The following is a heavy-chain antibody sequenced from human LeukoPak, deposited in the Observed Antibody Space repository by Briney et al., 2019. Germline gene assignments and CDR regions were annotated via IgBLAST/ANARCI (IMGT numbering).Heavy chain of an antibody. V-gene: IGHV1-69*13. D-gene: IGHD2-2*01. J-gene: IGHJ5*02. CDR3: ASNPRRCSSTSCSLPP. CDR1: GGTFSSYA. CDR2: IIPIFGTA. Sequence: GASVKVSCKTSGGTFSSYAISWVRQAPGQGLEWMGGIIPIFGTANYAQKFQGRVTITADESTSTAYMELSSLRSEDTAVYYCASNPRRCSSTSCSLPPWGQGTLVTVSS.